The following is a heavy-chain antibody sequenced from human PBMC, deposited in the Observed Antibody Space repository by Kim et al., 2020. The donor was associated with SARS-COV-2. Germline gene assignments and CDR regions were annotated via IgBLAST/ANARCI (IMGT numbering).Heavy chain of an antibody. D-gene: IGHD3-16*02. Sequence: GESLKISCKGSGYSFTSYWIGWVRQMPGKGLEWMGIIYPGDSDTRYSPSFQGQVTISADKSISTAYLQWSSLKASDTAMYYCARGGITFGGVIVWGDYCGQGTLVTVSS. CDR3: ARGGITFGGVIVWGDY. CDR2: IYPGDSDT. J-gene: IGHJ4*02. CDR1: GYSFTSYW. V-gene: IGHV5-51*01.